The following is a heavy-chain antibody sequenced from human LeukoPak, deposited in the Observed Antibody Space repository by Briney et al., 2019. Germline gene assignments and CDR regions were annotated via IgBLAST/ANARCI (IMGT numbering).Heavy chain of an antibody. CDR3: ARWDNFLTGAFDI. CDR1: GFTLSTYD. Sequence: GGSLRLSCAASGFTLSTYDIHWVRQVPGKGLDWVSAIGTAGDIYYTASVKGRFTISRENANNSLFLQMTSLRVGDSAVYYCARWDNFLTGAFDIWGQGTVVIVSS. J-gene: IGHJ3*02. V-gene: IGHV3-13*01. D-gene: IGHD2-8*02. CDR2: IGTAGDI.